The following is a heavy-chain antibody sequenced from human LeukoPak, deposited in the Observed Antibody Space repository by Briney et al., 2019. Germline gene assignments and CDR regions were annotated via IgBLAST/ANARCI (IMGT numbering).Heavy chain of an antibody. V-gene: IGHV3-30-3*01. CDR1: GFTFNSYA. J-gene: IGHJ6*03. Sequence: GRSLRLSCAASGFTFNSYAMHWVRQAPGKGLEWVALISFDGSNKYYADSVKGRFSISRDNAKNSLYLQMNSLRAEDTAVYYCARSNHGEGVYYYYYYMDVWGKGTTVTVSS. CDR2: ISFDGSNK. D-gene: IGHD2-21*01. CDR3: ARSNHGEGVYYYYYYMDV.